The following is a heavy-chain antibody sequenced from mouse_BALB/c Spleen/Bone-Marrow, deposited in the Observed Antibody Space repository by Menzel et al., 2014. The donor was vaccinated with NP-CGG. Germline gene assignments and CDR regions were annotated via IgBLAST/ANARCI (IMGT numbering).Heavy chain of an antibody. J-gene: IGHJ4*01. CDR3: ARDGITTATYYYAMDY. Sequence: QVQLQQSGPQLVRPGAPVKISCKASGYSFTSYWMHWVKQRPGQGLEWIGMIDPSDSETRLNQKFKDKATLTVDKSSSTAYMQLSSPTSEDSAVYYCARDGITTATYYYAMDYWGQGTSVTVSS. V-gene: IGHV1S126*01. D-gene: IGHD1-2*01. CDR2: IDPSDSET. CDR1: GYSFTSYW.